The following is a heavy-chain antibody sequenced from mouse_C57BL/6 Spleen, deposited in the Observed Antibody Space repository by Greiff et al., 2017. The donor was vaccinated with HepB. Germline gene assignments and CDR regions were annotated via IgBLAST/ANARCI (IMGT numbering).Heavy chain of an antibody. Sequence: QVQLQQSGAELVKPGASVKISCKASGYAFSSYWMHWVKQRPGKGLEWIGQIYPGDGDTNYNGKFKGKATLTADTSSSTAYMQLSSLSSEDSAVYFVARRGDYYGSSLNVWGTGTTVTVSS. J-gene: IGHJ1*03. CDR1: GYAFSSYW. CDR2: IYPGDGDT. D-gene: IGHD1-1*01. V-gene: IGHV1-80*01. CDR3: ARRGDYYGSSLNV.